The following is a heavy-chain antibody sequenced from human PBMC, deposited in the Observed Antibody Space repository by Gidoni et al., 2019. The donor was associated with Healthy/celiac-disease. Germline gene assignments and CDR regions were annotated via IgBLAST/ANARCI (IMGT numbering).Heavy chain of an antibody. CDR2: MNAGNGNT. V-gene: IGHV1-3*01. Sequence: QVQLVQSGAEVQKPGASVQVSCKASGYTCTSYAMHWVRQAPGQRLEWMGWMNAGNGNTKYSQKCQGRVTITREKSASIAYMEMSSLRSEETAVYYCARMEWELPVDYWGQGTLVTVSS. CDR3: ARMEWELPVDY. D-gene: IGHD1-26*01. CDR1: GYTCTSYA. J-gene: IGHJ4*02.